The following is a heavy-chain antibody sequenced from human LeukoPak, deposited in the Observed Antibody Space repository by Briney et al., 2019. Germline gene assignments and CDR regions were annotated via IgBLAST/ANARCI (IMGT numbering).Heavy chain of an antibody. CDR3: TSSSGSRYDDAMNL. CDR2: IRERAYSYAT. CDR1: GFTFSGSP. J-gene: IGHJ3*01. D-gene: IGHD2-15*01. Sequence: GGSLRLSCAAYGFTFSGSPMYWVRQSSGKGLEWVGRIRERAYSYATMYATSVKGRFTISRNDAENTAYLQVDGVTTEDTAVYYCTSSSGSRYDDAMNLWGQGTMVTVSS. V-gene: IGHV3-73*01.